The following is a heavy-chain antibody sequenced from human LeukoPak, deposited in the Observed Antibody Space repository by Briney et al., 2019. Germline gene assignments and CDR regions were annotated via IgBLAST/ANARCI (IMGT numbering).Heavy chain of an antibody. V-gene: IGHV4-34*01. Sequence: SETLSLTCAVYGGSFSGYYWSWIRQPPGKGLEWIGEINHSGSTNYNPSLKSRVTISVDTSKNQFSLKLSSVTAADTAVYYCARRGVLLWFGELLKNWFDPWGQGTLVAVSS. CDR3: ARRGVLLWFGELLKNWFDP. D-gene: IGHD3-10*01. CDR1: GGSFSGYY. CDR2: INHSGST. J-gene: IGHJ5*02.